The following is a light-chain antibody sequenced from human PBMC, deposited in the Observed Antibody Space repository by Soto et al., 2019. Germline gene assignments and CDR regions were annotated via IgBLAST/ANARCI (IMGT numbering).Light chain of an antibody. CDR1: SSDVGGYNY. Sequence: QSVLTQPASVSGSPGQSITISCTGTSSDVGGYNYVSWYQQYPGKAPKLMIYEVTNRPSGVSNRFSGSKSGNTASPTISGLQAEDEADYYCSSYTSSSTSYVFGTGTKAPS. CDR3: SSYTSSSTSYV. J-gene: IGLJ1*01. V-gene: IGLV2-14*01. CDR2: EVT.